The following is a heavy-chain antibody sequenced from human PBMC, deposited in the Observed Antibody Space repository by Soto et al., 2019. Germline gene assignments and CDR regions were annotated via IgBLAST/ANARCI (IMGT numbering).Heavy chain of an antibody. D-gene: IGHD2-2*01. CDR2: IYWDDDK. CDR3: ARESRRFFDC. Sequence: QITLKESGPTLVKPTQTLTLTCTFSGFSLSTTGVGVGWIRQPPGKALEWLAIIYWDDDKRYSPSLKSRLTITKDTSNNQVVLTMTNMDPVDTGTYYCARESRRFFDCWGQGTLVTVSS. CDR1: GFSLSTTGVG. J-gene: IGHJ4*02. V-gene: IGHV2-5*02.